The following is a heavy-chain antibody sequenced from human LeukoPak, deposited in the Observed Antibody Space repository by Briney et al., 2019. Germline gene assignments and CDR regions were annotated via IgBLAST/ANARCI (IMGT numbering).Heavy chain of an antibody. CDR3: STRFLDWLAHDY. Sequence: SETLSLTCTVSGGSIGVTNYYWGWFRHPPGKGLEWIGSIFYSGSTFYNPSFQSRITISVDTSQTQFSLKLGSGASAETGVFYCSTRFLDWLAHDYWGRGSLVTVSS. V-gene: IGHV4-39*01. CDR2: IFYSGST. J-gene: IGHJ4*02. D-gene: IGHD3/OR15-3a*01. CDR1: GGSIGVTNYY.